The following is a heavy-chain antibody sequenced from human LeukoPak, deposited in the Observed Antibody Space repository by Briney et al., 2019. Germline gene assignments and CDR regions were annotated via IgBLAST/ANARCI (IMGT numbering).Heavy chain of an antibody. CDR2: ISGNGQNT. V-gene: IGHV3-23*01. CDR3: TLRTDY. J-gene: IGHJ4*01. CDR1: GFTFNKYA. Sequence: GGSLRLSCAASGFTFNKYAMTWVRQAPGKGLEWVSVISGNGQNTYYIDSVKGRFTISRDNFNNTMYLQMDSLRVEDTAVYYCTLRTDYWGQGILVSVSS.